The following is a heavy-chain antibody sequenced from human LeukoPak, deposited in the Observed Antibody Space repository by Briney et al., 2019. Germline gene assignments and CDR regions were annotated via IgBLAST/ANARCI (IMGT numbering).Heavy chain of an antibody. D-gene: IGHD6-13*01. CDR1: GFTFSSYA. CDR2: ISSNGGST. Sequence: PGGSLRLSCAASGFTFSSYAMHWVRQAPGKGLEYVSAISSNGGSTYYANSVKGRFTISRDNSKNTLYLQMGSLRAEDMAVYYCARVGGTALDYWGQGTLVTVSS. CDR3: ARVGGTALDY. V-gene: IGHV3-64*01. J-gene: IGHJ4*02.